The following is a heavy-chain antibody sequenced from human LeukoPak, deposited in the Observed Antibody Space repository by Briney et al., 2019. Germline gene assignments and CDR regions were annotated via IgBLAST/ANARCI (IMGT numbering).Heavy chain of an antibody. CDR3: AKDLSPLYYYYGMDV. CDR2: ISGSGGRT. J-gene: IGHJ6*02. Sequence: GGSLRLSCAASGFTFSSYAMSRVRQAPGKGLEWVSAISGSGGRTYYADSVKGRFTISRDNSKNTLYLQMNSLRAEDTAIYYCAKDLSPLYYYYGMDVWGQGTTVTVSS. D-gene: IGHD2/OR15-2a*01. V-gene: IGHV3-23*01. CDR1: GFTFSSYA.